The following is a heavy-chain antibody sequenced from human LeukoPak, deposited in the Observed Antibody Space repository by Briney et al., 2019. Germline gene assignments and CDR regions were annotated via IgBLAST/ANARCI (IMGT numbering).Heavy chain of an antibody. J-gene: IGHJ3*02. CDR3: ARGSRYFDISDAFDI. CDR2: IVVGSGNT. CDR1: GFTFTSSA. V-gene: IGHV1-58*01. D-gene: IGHD3-9*01. Sequence: SVKVSCKASGFTFTSSAVQWVRQARGQRLEWIGWIVVGSGNTNYAQKFQERVTITRDMSTSTAYMELSSLRSEDTAVYYCARGSRYFDISDAFDIWGQGTMVTVSS.